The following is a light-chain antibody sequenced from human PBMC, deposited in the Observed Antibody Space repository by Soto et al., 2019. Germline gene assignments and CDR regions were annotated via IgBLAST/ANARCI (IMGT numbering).Light chain of an antibody. CDR3: QHYNSWPRKWT. CDR1: QSVSIN. V-gene: IGKV3-15*01. J-gene: IGKJ1*01. CDR2: GAS. Sequence: EIVMTQSPATLSVSPGERATLSCRASQSVSINLAWYQQKPGQAPRLLIYGASTRATGIPARFSGSGSGTEFTLTISSLQSEDFAVYNCQHYNSWPRKWTLGHGTKV.